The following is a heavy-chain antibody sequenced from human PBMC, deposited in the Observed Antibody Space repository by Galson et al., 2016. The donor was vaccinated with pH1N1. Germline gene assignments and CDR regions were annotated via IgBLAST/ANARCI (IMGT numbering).Heavy chain of an antibody. CDR1: GFTFSSYG. D-gene: IGHD6-13*01. Sequence: SLRLSCAASGFTFSSYGFHWVRQAPGKGLEWVAVISYDGSNKYYADSVKGRFTISRDNSKNTLYLRMNSLRAEDTAVYYCAKVVRGSSWPSFDYWGQGTLVTVSS. CDR2: ISYDGSNK. V-gene: IGHV3-30*18. J-gene: IGHJ4*02. CDR3: AKVVRGSSWPSFDY.